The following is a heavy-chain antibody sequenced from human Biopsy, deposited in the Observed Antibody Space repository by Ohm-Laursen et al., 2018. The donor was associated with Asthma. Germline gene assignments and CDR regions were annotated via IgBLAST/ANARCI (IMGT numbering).Heavy chain of an antibody. CDR3: ARFTASITIFGVVNNWFDP. D-gene: IGHD3-3*01. CDR1: GGSISSSSYY. Sequence: SETLPLTCIVSGGSISSSSYYWGWIRQPPGKGLEWIGSIYYSGSTYYNPSLKSRVTISVDTSKNQFSLKLSSVTAADTAVYYCARFTASITIFGVVNNWFDPWGQGTLVTVSS. J-gene: IGHJ5*02. V-gene: IGHV4-39*01. CDR2: IYYSGST.